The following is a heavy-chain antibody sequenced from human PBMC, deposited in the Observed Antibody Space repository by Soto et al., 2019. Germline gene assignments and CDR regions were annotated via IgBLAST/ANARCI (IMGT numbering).Heavy chain of an antibody. Sequence: PETMSHTCTVSGDSIRNYYCTWIRQSPGKGLEWIGYISYSGSTNYNPSLSSRVTISLDTPKNQFSLKLSSVTAADTAVYYCARGGTSSWSWFDPWGQGTLVT. CDR3: ARGGTSSWSWFDP. CDR2: ISYSGST. V-gene: IGHV4-59*01. J-gene: IGHJ5*02. CDR1: GDSIRNYY. D-gene: IGHD6-13*01.